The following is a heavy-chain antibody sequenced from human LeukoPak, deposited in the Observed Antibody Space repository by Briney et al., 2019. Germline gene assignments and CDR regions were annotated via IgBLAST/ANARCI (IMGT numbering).Heavy chain of an antibody. V-gene: IGHV3-9*01. CDR1: GFTFDDYA. D-gene: IGHD2-15*01. Sequence: GGSLRLSCAASGFTFDDYAMHWVRQAPGKGLEWVSGISWNSGSIGYADSVKGRFTISRDNAKTSLYLQMNSLRAEDTALYYCAKAGYNCSGGSCYSYWYFDLWGRGTLVTVSS. CDR3: AKAGYNCSGGSCYSYWYFDL. J-gene: IGHJ2*01. CDR2: ISWNSGSI.